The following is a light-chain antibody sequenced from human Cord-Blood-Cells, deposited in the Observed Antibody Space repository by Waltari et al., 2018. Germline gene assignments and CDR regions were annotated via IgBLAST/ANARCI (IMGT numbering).Light chain of an antibody. CDR1: QGISSY. CDR3: QQLNIYPIT. V-gene: IGKV1-9*01. CDR2: AAS. J-gene: IGKJ5*01. Sequence: IQMTQPPSSLSASVGDRVTITCRASQGISSYLACYQQKPGEAPKLLIYAASTVQSGVPSRFSGSGSVTDFTLTISSLHPEDFATHYCQQLNIYPITFGQGTRLEIK.